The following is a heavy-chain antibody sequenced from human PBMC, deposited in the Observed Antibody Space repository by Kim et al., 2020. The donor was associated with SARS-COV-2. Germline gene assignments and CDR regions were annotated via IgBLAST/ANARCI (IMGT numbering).Heavy chain of an antibody. CDR3: ARIVVVPAAILGTYYYGMDV. D-gene: IGHD2-2*02. V-gene: IGHV4-59*01. J-gene: IGHJ6*02. Sequence: RVTISVDTSKNQFSLKLSSVTAADTAVYYCARIVVVPAAILGTYYYGMDVWGQGTTVTVSS.